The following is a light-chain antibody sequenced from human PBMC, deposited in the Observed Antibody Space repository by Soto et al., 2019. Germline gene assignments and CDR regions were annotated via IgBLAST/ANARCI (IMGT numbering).Light chain of an antibody. CDR3: SSFTRDSTWV. Sequence: QSVLTQPASVSGSPGQSITISCTGTSSDVGNYNYVSWYQQHPGKAPKLLIYEVSNRPSGVSNRFSGSKSGNTASLTISGLQAEDEADYYCSSFTRDSTWVFGGGTKVTVL. CDR1: SSDVGNYNY. V-gene: IGLV2-14*01. CDR2: EVS. J-gene: IGLJ3*02.